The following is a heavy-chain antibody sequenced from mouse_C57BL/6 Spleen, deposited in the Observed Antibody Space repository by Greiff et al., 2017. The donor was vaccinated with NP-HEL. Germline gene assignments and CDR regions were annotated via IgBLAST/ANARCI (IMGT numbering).Heavy chain of an antibody. J-gene: IGHJ4*01. CDR2: INPYNGDT. V-gene: IGHV1-20*01. D-gene: IGHD2-4*01. CDR3: ARAAYYYDPPYAMDD. CDR1: GYSFTGYF. Sequence: EVQLQQPGPELVKPGDSVKISCKASGYSFTGYFMNWVMQSHGQSLEWIGRINPYNGDTFYNQKFKGKATLTVDKSSSTANMEHRSLTSEDSAVYYCARAAYYYDPPYAMDDWGQGTSVTVSS.